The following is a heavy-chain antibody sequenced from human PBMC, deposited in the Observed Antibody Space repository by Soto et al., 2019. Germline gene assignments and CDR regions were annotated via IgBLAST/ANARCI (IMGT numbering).Heavy chain of an antibody. CDR2: IIPIFGTA. V-gene: IGHV1-69*13. Sequence: GASVKVSCKASGGTFSSYAISWVRQAPGQGLEWMGGIIPIFGTANYAQKFQGRVTITADESTSTAYMELSSLRSEDTAVYYCARGYYYGSGRPTPGGMDVWGQGTTVTVS. CDR1: GGTFSSYA. J-gene: IGHJ6*02. CDR3: ARGYYYGSGRPTPGGMDV. D-gene: IGHD3-10*01.